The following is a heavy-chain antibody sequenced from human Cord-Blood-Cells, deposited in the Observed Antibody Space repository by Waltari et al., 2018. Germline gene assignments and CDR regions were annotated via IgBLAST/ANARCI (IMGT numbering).Heavy chain of an antibody. J-gene: IGHJ4*02. CDR3: ATRRSAASGFDY. Sequence: QVQLVQSGAEVKKPGASVKVSCKVSGYTLIELFLHWVRQAPGKGLEWKGGFDPESGGTIYAQKFQGRVTMTEDTSTDTAYMELSSLRSEDTAVYYCATRRSAASGFDYWGQGTLVTVSS. D-gene: IGHD2-2*01. CDR1: GYTLIELF. V-gene: IGHV1-24*01. CDR2: FDPESGGT.